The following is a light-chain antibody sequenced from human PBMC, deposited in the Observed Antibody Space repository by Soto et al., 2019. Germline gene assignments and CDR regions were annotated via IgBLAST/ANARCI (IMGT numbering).Light chain of an antibody. CDR3: QSYDSSLSGYV. CDR1: SSSIGAGYD. J-gene: IGLJ1*01. CDR2: GNS. Sequence: QSVLTQPPTVSGVPGQRVTISCTGSSSSIGAGYDVHWYQQLPGTAPKLLIYGNSNRPSGVPDRFSGSKSGTSASLAITGLQAEDEADYYCQSYDSSLSGYVFGTGTKLTVL. V-gene: IGLV1-40*01.